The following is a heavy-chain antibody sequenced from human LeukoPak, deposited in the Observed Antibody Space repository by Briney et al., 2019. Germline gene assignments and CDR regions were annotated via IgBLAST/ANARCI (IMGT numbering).Heavy chain of an antibody. CDR3: AARACSGYCYDY. CDR2: FDPEDGET. D-gene: IGHD3-3*01. Sequence: ASVKVSCKVSGYTLTELSMHWVRQAPGRGLEWMGGFDPEDGETIYAQKFQGRVTITADKSTSTAYMELSSLRSEDTAVYYCAARACSGYCYDYWGQGTLVTVSS. V-gene: IGHV1-24*01. CDR1: GYTLTELS. J-gene: IGHJ4*02.